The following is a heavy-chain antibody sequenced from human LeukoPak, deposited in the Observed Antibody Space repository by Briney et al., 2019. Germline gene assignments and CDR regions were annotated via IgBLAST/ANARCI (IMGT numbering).Heavy chain of an antibody. CDR3: ARDYSSGWYFRYRWFDP. D-gene: IGHD6-19*01. Sequence: ASVKVSCKASGYTFTSYDINWVRQASGQGLEWMGWMNPNNGNTGYPQKFQGRVTMTRNTSISTAYLELSSLRSEDTAVYYCARDYSSGWYFRYRWFDPWGQGTLVTVSS. J-gene: IGHJ5*02. CDR1: GYTFTSYD. CDR2: MNPNNGNT. V-gene: IGHV1-8*01.